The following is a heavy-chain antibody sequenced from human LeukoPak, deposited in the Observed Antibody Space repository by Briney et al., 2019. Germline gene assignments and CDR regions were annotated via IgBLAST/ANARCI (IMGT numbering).Heavy chain of an antibody. J-gene: IGHJ1*01. V-gene: IGHV3-48*04. CDR3: ARDILTGSQSRFQH. D-gene: IGHD3-9*01. Sequence: SGGSLRLSCAASGFTFSSYSMNWVRQAPGKGLEWVSSISSSSSTIYYADSVKGRFTISRDNAKNSLYLQMNSLRAEDTAVYYCARDILTGSQSRFQHWGQGTLVTVSS. CDR2: ISSSSSTI. CDR1: GFTFSSYS.